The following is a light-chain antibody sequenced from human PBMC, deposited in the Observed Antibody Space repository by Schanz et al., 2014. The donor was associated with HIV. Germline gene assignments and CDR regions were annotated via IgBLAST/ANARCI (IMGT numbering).Light chain of an antibody. CDR2: KAS. CDR1: QSVSYW. Sequence: IRMTQSPASLSAHTGDRVNITCRASQSVSYWLAWYQQRPGKAPRLLIYKASRLEDGVPSRFSGSGYGTEFTLTISSLQPEDFATYYCQQAYSFPYTFGQGTKVEI. J-gene: IGKJ2*01. CDR3: QQAYSFPYT. V-gene: IGKV1-5*03.